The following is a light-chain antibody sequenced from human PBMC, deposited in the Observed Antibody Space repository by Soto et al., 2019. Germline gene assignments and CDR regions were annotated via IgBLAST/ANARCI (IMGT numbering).Light chain of an antibody. CDR2: GAS. CDR3: QQYGSSGT. J-gene: IGKJ1*01. CDR1: QSISSSY. V-gene: IGKV3-20*01. Sequence: ERVMTQSPATLSVSPGERATLSFRASQSISSSYLAWYQQKPGQAPRLLIYGASTRATGIPDRLSGSGSGTDFTLTISRMEPEDSAVYYCQQYGSSGTFGQGTKVDIK.